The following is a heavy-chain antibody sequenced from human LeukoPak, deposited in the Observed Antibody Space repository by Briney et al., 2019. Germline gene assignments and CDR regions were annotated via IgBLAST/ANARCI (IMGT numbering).Heavy chain of an antibody. Sequence: SVKVSCKASGFTFTSSAVQWVRQARGQRLEWIGWIVVGSGNTNYAQKFQERVTITRDMSTSTAYMELSSLRSEDTAVYYCAANVRSSSWYEDYWGQGTLVTVSS. D-gene: IGHD6-13*01. CDR3: AANVRSSSWYEDY. CDR1: GFTFTSSA. V-gene: IGHV1-58*01. J-gene: IGHJ4*02. CDR2: IVVGSGNT.